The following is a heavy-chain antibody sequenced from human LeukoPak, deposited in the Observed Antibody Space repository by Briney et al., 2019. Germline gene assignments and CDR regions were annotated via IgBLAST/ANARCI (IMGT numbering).Heavy chain of an antibody. D-gene: IGHD3/OR15-3a*01. Sequence: GGSLRLSCAASGFTFSNYGMHWVRQAPGKGLEWVAVISFDGSNKYYADSVEGRFTIFRDNSKNTLYLQMNSLRAEDTALYYCANSWTVYFRGVNYWGQGTLVTVSS. J-gene: IGHJ4*02. CDR1: GFTFSNYG. CDR2: ISFDGSNK. V-gene: IGHV3-30*18. CDR3: ANSWTVYFRGVNY.